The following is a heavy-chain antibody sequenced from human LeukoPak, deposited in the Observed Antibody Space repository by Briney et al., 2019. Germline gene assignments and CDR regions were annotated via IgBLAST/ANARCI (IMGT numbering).Heavy chain of an antibody. CDR2: IYSGGST. CDR3: ARDLGGSSYIDY. CDR1: GFTVSSNY. J-gene: IGHJ4*02. D-gene: IGHD1-26*01. V-gene: IGHV3-53*04. Sequence: GGSLRLSCAASGFTVSSNYMSWVRQAPGKGLEWVSVIYSGGSTYYADSVKGRFTVSKHNSKNTLYLQMNSLRAEDTAVYYCARDLGGSSYIDYWGQGTLVTVSS.